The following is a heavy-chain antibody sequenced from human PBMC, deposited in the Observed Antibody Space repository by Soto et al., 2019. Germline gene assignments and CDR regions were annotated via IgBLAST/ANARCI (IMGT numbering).Heavy chain of an antibody. V-gene: IGHV4-39*01. CDR1: GGSISSSSYY. CDR2: IYYSGST. J-gene: IGHJ4*02. D-gene: IGHD4-17*01. Sequence: SETLSPTCTVSGGSISSSSYYWGWIRQPPGKGLEWIGSIYYSGSTYYNPSLKSRVTISVDTSKNQFSLKLSSVTAADTAVYYCARQTVTYYFDYWGQGTLVTVSS. CDR3: ARQTVTYYFDY.